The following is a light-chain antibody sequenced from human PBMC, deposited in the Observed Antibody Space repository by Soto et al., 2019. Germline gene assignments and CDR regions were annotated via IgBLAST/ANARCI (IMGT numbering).Light chain of an antibody. V-gene: IGLV2-11*01. CDR3: CSYAGSYTYV. J-gene: IGLJ1*01. Sequence: QSVLTQPRPVSGSHGQSVTISCTGTSSDVGGYNYVSWYQQHPGKAPKLMIYDVSKRPSGVPDRFSGSKSGNTASLTISGLQAEDEADYYCCSYAGSYTYVFGTGTKVTV. CDR2: DVS. CDR1: SSDVGGYNY.